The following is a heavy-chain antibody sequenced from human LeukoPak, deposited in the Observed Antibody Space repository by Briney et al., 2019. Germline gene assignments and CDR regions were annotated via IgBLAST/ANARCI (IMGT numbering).Heavy chain of an antibody. CDR3: GMAMDV. CDR2: IKQDGSEK. D-gene: IGHD5-24*01. Sequence: GGSLRRSCAASGFTFSSYWMNWVRQAPGKGLEWVANIKQDGSEKYYVDSVKGRFTISRDNAKNSLYLQMSSLRAEDTAVYYCGMAMDVWGRGTTVTVSS. J-gene: IGHJ6*02. V-gene: IGHV3-7*05. CDR1: GFTFSSYW.